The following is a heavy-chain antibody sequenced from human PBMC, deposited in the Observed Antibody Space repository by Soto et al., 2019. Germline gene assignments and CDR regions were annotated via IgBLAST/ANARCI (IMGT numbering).Heavy chain of an antibody. CDR3: GGDGDYGGY. CDR2: ISGSGGST. D-gene: IGHD4-17*01. V-gene: IGHV3-23*01. CDR1: GFTFSSYA. J-gene: IGHJ4*02. Sequence: EVQLLESGGGLVQPGGSLRLSCAASGFTFSSYAMSWVRQAPGKGLEWVSGISGSGGSTYYADSVKGRFTISRDNSNNTLYLQMNSLRADDTAVYYCGGDGDYGGYWGQGTLVTVSS.